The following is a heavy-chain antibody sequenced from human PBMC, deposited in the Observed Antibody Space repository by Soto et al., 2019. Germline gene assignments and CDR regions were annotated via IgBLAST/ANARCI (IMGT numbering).Heavy chain of an antibody. J-gene: IGHJ4*02. CDR2: IYYSGST. CDR3: ARASSVEAVVGRGYSYGQFDY. D-gene: IGHD5-18*01. V-gene: IGHV4-30-4*01. CDR1: GGSISSGDYY. Sequence: SETLSLTCTVSGGSISSGDYYWSWIRQPPGKGLEWIGYIYYSGSTYYNPSLKSRVTISVDTSKNQFSLKLSSVTAADTAVYYCARASSVEAVVGRGYSYGQFDYCGQGTPVTVSS.